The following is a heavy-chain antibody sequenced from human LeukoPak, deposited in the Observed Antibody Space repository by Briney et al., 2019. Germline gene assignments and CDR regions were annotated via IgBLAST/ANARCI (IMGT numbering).Heavy chain of an antibody. V-gene: IGHV1-2*02. CDR1: GGTFTGYY. J-gene: IGHJ4*02. CDR3: ARSQSITMVRGANY. CDR2: INPNSGGT. D-gene: IGHD3-10*01. Sequence: ASVKVSCKASGGTFTGYYMHWVRQAPGQGLEWMRWINPNSGGTNYAQKFQGRVTTTRDTSISTAYMELSRLRSDDTAVYYCARSQSITMVRGANYWGQGTLVTVSS.